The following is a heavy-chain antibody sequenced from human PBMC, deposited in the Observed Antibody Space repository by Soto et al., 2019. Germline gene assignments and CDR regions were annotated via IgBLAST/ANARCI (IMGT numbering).Heavy chain of an antibody. J-gene: IGHJ5*02. CDR1: GYTFSIYA. D-gene: IGHD1-1*01. CDR2: SNAGNGYT. Sequence: GASVKVSCKASGYTFSIYAIHWVRQAPGQSLEWMGWSNAGNGYTRYSQKFQGRVTITRDASASTAYMEVSSLRSEDTAIYYCARDQGAGTQEGWFEDWGQGTLVTVSS. V-gene: IGHV1-3*01. CDR3: ARDQGAGTQEGWFED.